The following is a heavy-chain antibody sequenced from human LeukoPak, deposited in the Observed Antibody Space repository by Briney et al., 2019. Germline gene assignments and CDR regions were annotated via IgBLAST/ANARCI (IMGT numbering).Heavy chain of an antibody. D-gene: IGHD1/OR15-1a*01. CDR3: AGGLTIPNWFDP. V-gene: IGHV4-59*02. CDR1: GGSVSNYY. CDR2: IYYIGST. Sequence: PSETLSLTCTASGGSVSNYYWSWIRQPPGRGLEWIGYIYYIGSTNYNPSLKSRVTISVDTSKNQFSLKLSSVTAADTAVYYCAGGLTIPNWFDPWGQGTLVTVSS. J-gene: IGHJ5*02.